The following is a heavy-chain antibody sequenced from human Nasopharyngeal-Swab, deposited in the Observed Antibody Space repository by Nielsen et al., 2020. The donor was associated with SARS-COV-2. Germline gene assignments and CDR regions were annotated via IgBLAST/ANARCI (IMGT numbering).Heavy chain of an antibody. CDR3: AKDRDSGDDSGEYYHYYGMDV. J-gene: IGHJ6*02. CDR1: GFIFKNYA. D-gene: IGHD5-12*01. CDR2: ISGADDST. Sequence: GRSLRLSCSASGFIFKNYAMNWVRQAPGRGLEWVSAISGADDSTKYADSVKGRFTISRDNSKNTLDLQMNSLRAEDTAMYYCAKDRDSGDDSGEYYHYYGMDVWGQGTSVTVS. V-gene: IGHV3-23*01.